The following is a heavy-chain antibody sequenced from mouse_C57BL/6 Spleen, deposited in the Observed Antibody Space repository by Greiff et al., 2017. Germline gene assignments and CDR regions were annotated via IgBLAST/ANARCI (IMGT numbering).Heavy chain of an antibody. V-gene: IGHV1-54*01. D-gene: IGHD4-1*01. CDR2: INPGSGGT. CDR3: AREGGLTGSDD. Sequence: QVQLQQSGAELVRPGTSVKVSCKASGYAFTNYLIEWVKQRPGQGLEWIGVINPGSGGTNYNEKFKGKATLTADKSSSTAYMQLSSLTAEDSAVYFCAREGGLTGSDDWGQGTTLTVSS. CDR1: GYAFTNYL. J-gene: IGHJ2*01.